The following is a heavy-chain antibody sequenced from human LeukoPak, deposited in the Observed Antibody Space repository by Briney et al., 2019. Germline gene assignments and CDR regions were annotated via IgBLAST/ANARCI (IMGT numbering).Heavy chain of an antibody. CDR3: AREAYDSSGYYFDY. CDR2: ISYDGSNK. D-gene: IGHD3-22*01. CDR1: GFTFSSYA. J-gene: IGHJ4*02. V-gene: IGHV3-30-3*01. Sequence: GGSLRLSCAASGFTFSSYAMHWVREAPGKGLEWVAVISYDGSNKYYADSVKGRFIISRDNSKNTLYLQMNSLRAEDTAVYYCAREAYDSSGYYFDYWGQGTLVTVSS.